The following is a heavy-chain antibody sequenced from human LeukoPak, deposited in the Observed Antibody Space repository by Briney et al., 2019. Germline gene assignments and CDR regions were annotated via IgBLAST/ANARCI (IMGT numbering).Heavy chain of an antibody. J-gene: IGHJ6*02. Sequence: GRSLRLSCAASGFTFSSYAMHWVRQAPGKGLEWVAVISYDGSNKYYADSVKGRFTIFRDNSKNTLYLQMNSLRAEDTAVYYCARPLQRYYYYGMDVWGQGTTVTVSS. V-gene: IGHV3-30-3*01. CDR2: ISYDGSNK. CDR1: GFTFSSYA. D-gene: IGHD4-11*01. CDR3: ARPLQRYYYYGMDV.